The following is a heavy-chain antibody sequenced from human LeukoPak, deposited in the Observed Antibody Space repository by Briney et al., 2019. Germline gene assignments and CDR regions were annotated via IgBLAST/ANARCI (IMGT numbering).Heavy chain of an antibody. Sequence: SVKVSCKASGYTFTGYYMHWVRQAPGQGLEWMGWINPNSGGTNYAQKFQGRVTMTRDTSISTAYMELSRLRSDDTAVYYCARDSLGPVAAWYSWFDPWGQGTLVTVSS. J-gene: IGHJ5*02. CDR3: ARDSLGPVAAWYSWFDP. CDR2: INPNSGGT. V-gene: IGHV1-2*02. CDR1: GYTFTGYY. D-gene: IGHD6-19*01.